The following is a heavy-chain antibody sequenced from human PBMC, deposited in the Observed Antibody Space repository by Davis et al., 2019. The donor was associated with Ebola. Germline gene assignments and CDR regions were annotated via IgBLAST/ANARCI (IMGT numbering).Heavy chain of an antibody. CDR1: GYTFTDYG. J-gene: IGHJ5*02. D-gene: IGHD3-16*01. CDR2: ISVHNGNT. Sequence: ASVKVSCKASGYTFTDYGITWVRQAPGQGLEWMGWISVHNGNTNYAQSLQGRVTMTTDTSTSTAYMELRSLRSDDTAVYYCARSVDVDAIMVTGWFDPWGQGTLVTVSS. CDR3: ARSVDVDAIMVTGWFDP. V-gene: IGHV1-18*04.